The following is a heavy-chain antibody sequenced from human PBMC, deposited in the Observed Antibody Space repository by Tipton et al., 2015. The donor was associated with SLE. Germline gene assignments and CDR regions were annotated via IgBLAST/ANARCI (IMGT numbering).Heavy chain of an antibody. V-gene: IGHV3-23*03. CDR1: GFTFSSNT. J-gene: IGHJ3*01. Sequence: SLRLSCAASGFTFSSNTMSWVRQAPGKGLEWVSLSYGGDGGTYFADSVKARFTVSRYNSKNTLYLEMKSLRAEDTAIYYCAKRVKVEVAFDFWGQGTMVAVSS. CDR3: AKRVKVEVAFDF. D-gene: IGHD1-1*01. CDR2: SYGGDGGT.